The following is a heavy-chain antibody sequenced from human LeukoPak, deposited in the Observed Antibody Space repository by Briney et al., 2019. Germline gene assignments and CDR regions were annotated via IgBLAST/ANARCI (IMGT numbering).Heavy chain of an antibody. J-gene: IGHJ4*02. CDR3: AKVIAVAGIAFDY. D-gene: IGHD6-19*01. Sequence: GGSLRLSCEASGFTFTTYGMHWVRQAPGKGLEWVSAISGSGGSTYYADSVKGRFTISRDNSKNTLYLQMNSLRAEDTAVYYCAKVIAVAGIAFDYWGQGTLVTVSS. CDR1: GFTFTTYG. V-gene: IGHV3-23*01. CDR2: ISGSGGST.